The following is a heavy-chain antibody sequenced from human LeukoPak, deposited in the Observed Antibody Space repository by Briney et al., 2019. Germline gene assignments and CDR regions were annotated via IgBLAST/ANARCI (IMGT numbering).Heavy chain of an antibody. J-gene: IGHJ4*02. Sequence: PGGSLRLSCAASGFTFSSYAMHWVRQAPGKGLEWVAVISYDGSNKYYADSVKGRFTISRDNSKNTLYLQMNSLRPEDTAVYYCARDYDYGDYLFDYWGQGTLVTVSS. CDR3: ARDYDYGDYLFDY. CDR2: ISYDGSNK. D-gene: IGHD4-17*01. CDR1: GFTFSSYA. V-gene: IGHV3-30-3*01.